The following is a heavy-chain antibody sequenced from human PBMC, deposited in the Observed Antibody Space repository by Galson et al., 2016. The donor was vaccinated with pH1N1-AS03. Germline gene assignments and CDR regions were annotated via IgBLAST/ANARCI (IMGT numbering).Heavy chain of an antibody. CDR3: ARRNPNPNFAIWYQHDYGMDV. CDR2: ISNDGRNV. J-gene: IGHJ6*02. CDR1: GFSFSASW. V-gene: IGHV3-74*01. Sequence: SLRLSCAASGFSFSASWMSWVRQAPGKGLEWVSRISNDGRNVRYADFVKGRFAVSRDNAKNTVFLQMNSLRADDTAVYFCARRNPNPNFAIWYQHDYGMDVWGQGTTVTVSS. D-gene: IGHD2-2*01.